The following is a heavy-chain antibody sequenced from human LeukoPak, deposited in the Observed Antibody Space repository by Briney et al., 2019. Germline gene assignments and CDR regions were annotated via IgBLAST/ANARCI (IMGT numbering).Heavy chain of an antibody. D-gene: IGHD3-3*01. CDR2: MNPNSGNT. J-gene: IGHJ4*02. CDR3: ARSPRITIFGVVITPGIESDY. V-gene: IGHV1-8*01. Sequence: ASVKVSCKASRYTFTSYDINWVRQATGQGLEWMGWMNPNSGNTGYAQKFQGRVTMTRNTSISTAYMELSSLRSEDTAVYYCARSPRITIFGVVITPGIESDYWGQGTLVTVSS. CDR1: RYTFTSYD.